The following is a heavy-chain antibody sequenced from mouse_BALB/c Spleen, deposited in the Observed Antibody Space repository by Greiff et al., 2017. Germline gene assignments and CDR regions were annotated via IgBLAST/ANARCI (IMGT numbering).Heavy chain of an antibody. J-gene: IGHJ4*01. V-gene: IGHV1-7*01. D-gene: IGHD2-3*01. Sequence: VQLQQSGAELAKPGASVKMSCKASGYTFTSYWMHWVKQRPGQGLEWIGYINPSTGYTEYNQKFKDKATLTADKSSSTAYMQLSSLTSEDSAVYYCARWLLRGGAMDYWGQGTSVTVSS. CDR2: INPSTGYT. CDR1: GYTFTSYW. CDR3: ARWLLRGGAMDY.